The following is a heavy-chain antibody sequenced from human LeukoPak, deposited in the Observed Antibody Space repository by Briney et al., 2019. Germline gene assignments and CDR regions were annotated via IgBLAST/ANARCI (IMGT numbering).Heavy chain of an antibody. D-gene: IGHD6-13*01. CDR1: GFTFSNYW. CDR2: IKQDGSEK. CDR3: ARDTQLVSYYFDY. Sequence: GGSLRLSCAASGFTFSNYWMSWVRQAPGKGLEWVANIKQDGSEKYYADSVKGRLTISRDNAKNSLYLQMNSLRAEDTAVYYCARDTQLVSYYFDYWGQGTLVTVSS. J-gene: IGHJ4*02. V-gene: IGHV3-7*01.